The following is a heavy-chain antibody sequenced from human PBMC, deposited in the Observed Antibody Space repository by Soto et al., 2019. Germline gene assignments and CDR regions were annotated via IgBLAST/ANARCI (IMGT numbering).Heavy chain of an antibody. D-gene: IGHD2-15*01. CDR2: ISSSSSTI. Sequence: EVQLVESGGGLVQPGGSLRLSCAASGFTFSSYSMHWVRQAPGKGLEWVSYISSSSSTIYYADSVKGRFHISRDNAKNSLYLQMNSLGDEDTAVYYCARDYCMGGSCYSEHFDYWGHGTLVTVSS. J-gene: IGHJ4*01. CDR1: GFTFSSYS. CDR3: ARDYCMGGSCYSEHFDY. V-gene: IGHV3-48*02.